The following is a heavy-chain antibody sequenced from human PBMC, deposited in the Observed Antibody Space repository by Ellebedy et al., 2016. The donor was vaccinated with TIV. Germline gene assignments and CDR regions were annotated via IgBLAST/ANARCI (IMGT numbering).Heavy chain of an antibody. D-gene: IGHD3-22*01. Sequence: PGGSLRLSCVASGFTFSTYAMSWVRQSPGKGLEWFSSISSRGLNTEYAESVKGRFTISRDNSKRTLYLQMNSLRAEDTAIYYCAQDPSAHPDSTGWDAFDIWGQGTMVTVSS. V-gene: IGHV3-23*01. CDR2: ISSRGLNT. CDR3: AQDPSAHPDSTGWDAFDI. CDR1: GFTFSTYA. J-gene: IGHJ3*02.